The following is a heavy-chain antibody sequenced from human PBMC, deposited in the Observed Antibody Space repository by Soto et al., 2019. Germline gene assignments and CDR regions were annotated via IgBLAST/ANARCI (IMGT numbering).Heavy chain of an antibody. Sequence: SETLSLTCVVSGYSISSGYYWGCIRQPPGKGLEWIGSIYHSGSTYYNPSLKSRVTISVDTSKNEFSLQVSSVTAADTAVYYCARANKADAARFDPWGQGTLVTVYS. J-gene: IGHJ5*02. CDR1: GYSISSGYY. V-gene: IGHV4-38-2*01. CDR3: ARANKADAARFDP. D-gene: IGHD6-25*01. CDR2: IYHSGST.